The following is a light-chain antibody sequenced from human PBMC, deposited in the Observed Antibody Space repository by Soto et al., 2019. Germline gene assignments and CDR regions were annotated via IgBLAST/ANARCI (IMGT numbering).Light chain of an antibody. CDR1: QSVRSN. CDR3: QQYSNWSPGT. V-gene: IGKV3-15*01. CDR2: GAA. Sequence: EIVLTQSPSTLSASPGERATLSCRASQSVRSNLAWYQQKPGQAPRLLIYGAATRTTGIPARFSGSGSGTEFTLTISSRQSDDFAVYYCQQYSNWSPGTFGQGTKVDIK. J-gene: IGKJ1*01.